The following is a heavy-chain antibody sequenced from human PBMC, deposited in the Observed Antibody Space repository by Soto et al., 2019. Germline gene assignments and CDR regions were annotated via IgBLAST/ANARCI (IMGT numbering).Heavy chain of an antibody. Sequence: ASVKVSCKASGYTFTGYYMHWVRQAPGQGLEWMGWINPNSGGTNYAQKFQGRVTMTRDTSISTAYMELSRLRSDDTAVYYCAADYYDSSGYYFGYWGQGTLVTVSS. CDR3: AADYYDSSGYYFGY. V-gene: IGHV1-2*02. CDR2: INPNSGGT. D-gene: IGHD3-22*01. J-gene: IGHJ4*02. CDR1: GYTFTGYY.